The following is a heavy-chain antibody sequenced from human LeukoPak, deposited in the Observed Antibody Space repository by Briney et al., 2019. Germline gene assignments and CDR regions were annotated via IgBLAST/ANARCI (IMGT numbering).Heavy chain of an antibody. CDR1: GASISSYY. J-gene: IGHJ4*02. Sequence: SETLSLTCTVSGASISSYYWSWIRQPPGKGLEWIGEINHSGSTNYNPSLKSRVTISVDTSKNQFSLKLSSVTAADTAVYYCARDGLYSYGFDYWGQGTLVTVSS. D-gene: IGHD5-18*01. CDR2: INHSGST. CDR3: ARDGLYSYGFDY. V-gene: IGHV4-34*01.